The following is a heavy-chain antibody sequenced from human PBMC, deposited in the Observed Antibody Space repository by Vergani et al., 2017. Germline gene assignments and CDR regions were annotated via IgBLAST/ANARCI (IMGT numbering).Heavy chain of an antibody. Sequence: VQLVESGGGLVQPGGSLRLSCAASGFTFSSYAMHWVRQAPGKGLEWVAVISYDGSNKYYADSVKGRFTISRDNSKNTLYLQMNSLRAEDTAVYYCASRGTTGTTWTDVWGKGTTVTVSS. J-gene: IGHJ6*04. CDR2: ISYDGSNK. D-gene: IGHD1-1*01. V-gene: IGHV3-30-3*01. CDR3: ASRGTTGTTWTDV. CDR1: GFTFSSYA.